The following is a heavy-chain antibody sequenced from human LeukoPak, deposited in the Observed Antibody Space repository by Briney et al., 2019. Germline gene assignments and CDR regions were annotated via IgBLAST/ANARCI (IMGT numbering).Heavy chain of an antibody. J-gene: IGHJ4*02. CDR1: GFTFSTYW. CDR2: IKQDGSEK. Sequence: GGSLRLSCAASGFTFSTYWMNWVRQAPGKGLEWVANIKQDGSEKYYVDSVKGRFTISRDNAKNSLYLQMNSLRTEDTAVYYCANTGSVWYEDFWGQGTLVTVSS. CDR3: ANTGSVWYEDF. D-gene: IGHD6-19*01. V-gene: IGHV3-7*01.